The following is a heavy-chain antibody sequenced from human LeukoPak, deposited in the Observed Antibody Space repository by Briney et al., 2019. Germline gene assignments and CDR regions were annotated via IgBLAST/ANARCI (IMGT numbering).Heavy chain of an antibody. CDR3: ARDGTNNWYPHRRPWFDP. D-gene: IGHD1-1*01. J-gene: IGHJ5*02. Sequence: ASVKVSCKASGYTFTSYAMNWVRQAPGQGLEWMGWINTNTGNPTYAQGFTGRFVFSLDTSVSTAYLQISSLKAEDTAVYYCARDGTNNWYPHRRPWFDPWGQGTLVTVSS. CDR2: INTNTGNP. CDR1: GYTFTSYA. V-gene: IGHV7-4-1*02.